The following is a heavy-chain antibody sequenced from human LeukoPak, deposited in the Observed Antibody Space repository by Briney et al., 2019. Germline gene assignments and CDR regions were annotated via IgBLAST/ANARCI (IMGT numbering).Heavy chain of an antibody. CDR2: INHSGST. J-gene: IGHJ4*02. D-gene: IGHD1-26*01. Sequence: PSETLSLTCAVYGGSFSGYYWSWIRQPPGKGLEWIGEINHSGSTSYNPSLKSRVTISVDTSTNQFSLRLTSVTAADTAVYFCARPFSGSFSTYDYWGQGTLVTVSS. CDR1: GGSFSGYY. V-gene: IGHV4-34*01. CDR3: ARPFSGSFSTYDY.